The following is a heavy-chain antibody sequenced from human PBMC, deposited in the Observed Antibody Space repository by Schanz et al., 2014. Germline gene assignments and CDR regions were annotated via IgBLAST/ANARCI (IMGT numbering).Heavy chain of an antibody. CDR1: GYAFSDYG. D-gene: IGHD6-19*01. Sequence: QGQLVQSGPEVKEPGASVKVSCKTSGYAFSDYGITWVRQAPGQGLQWMGWISPYTGNTNYAQTLQGRVTMTTDTSTSTAYMELRSLRSDDTAVYYCARGGYSSGWYDRDIAHFDYWGQGTLVTVSS. CDR2: ISPYTGNT. J-gene: IGHJ4*02. V-gene: IGHV1-18*01. CDR3: ARGGYSSGWYDRDIAHFDY.